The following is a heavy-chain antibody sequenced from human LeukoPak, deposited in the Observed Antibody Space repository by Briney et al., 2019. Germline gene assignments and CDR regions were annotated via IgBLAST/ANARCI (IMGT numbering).Heavy chain of an antibody. V-gene: IGHV3-23*01. CDR2: ISGSGGST. Sequence: PGGSLRLSCAASGFTFSSYAMSWVRQAPGKGLEWVSAISGSGGSTYYADSVKGRFTISRDNSKNTLYLQMNSLRAENTAVYYCAREVSGDFWSDKNWFDPWGQGTLVTVSS. CDR3: AREVSGDFWSDKNWFDP. J-gene: IGHJ5*02. CDR1: GFTFSSYA. D-gene: IGHD3-3*01.